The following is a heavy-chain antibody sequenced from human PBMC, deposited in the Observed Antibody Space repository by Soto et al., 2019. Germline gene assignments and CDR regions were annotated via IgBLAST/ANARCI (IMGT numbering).Heavy chain of an antibody. V-gene: IGHV1-46*03. CDR1: GYTFTSYY. CDR2: INPSGGST. J-gene: IGHJ4*02. D-gene: IGHD4-4*01. Sequence: QVQLVQSGAEVKKPGASVKVSCKASGYTFTSYYMHWVRQAPGQGLEWMGIINPSGGSTRYAQKFQGRLTMTRDTSTSTDYMELSSLRSEDTAVYYCAREGTTVTLYYFDYWGQGTLVTVSS. CDR3: AREGTTVTLYYFDY.